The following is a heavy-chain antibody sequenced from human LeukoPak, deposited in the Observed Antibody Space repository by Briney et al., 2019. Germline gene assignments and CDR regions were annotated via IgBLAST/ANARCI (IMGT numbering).Heavy chain of an antibody. V-gene: IGHV1-46*01. CDR1: GYTFTSYL. CDR3: ARFFSGSYDNS. J-gene: IGHJ5*02. Sequence: ASVKVSCKASGYTFTSYLMHWVRQAPGQGLEWVGIINPSGGSTNYAQKFQGRVTMTRDTSTSTVYMEPSSLRSEDTAVYYCARFFSGSYDNSWGQGTLVTVSS. CDR2: INPSGGST. D-gene: IGHD1-26*01.